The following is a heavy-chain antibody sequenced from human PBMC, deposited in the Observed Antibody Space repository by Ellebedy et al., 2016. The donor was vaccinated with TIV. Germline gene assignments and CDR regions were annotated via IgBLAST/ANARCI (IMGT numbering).Heavy chain of an antibody. Sequence: GGSLRLSCAASGFTFSDYYMSWIRQAPGKGLEWVSYISSSGSTIYYADSVKGRFTISRDNAKNSLYLQMNSLRSEDTALYYCAKDTDSGNYWDYFDDWGQGTLVTVSS. CDR1: GFTFSDYY. CDR2: ISSSGSTI. CDR3: AKDTDSGNYWDYFDD. J-gene: IGHJ4*02. D-gene: IGHD1-26*01. V-gene: IGHV3-11*01.